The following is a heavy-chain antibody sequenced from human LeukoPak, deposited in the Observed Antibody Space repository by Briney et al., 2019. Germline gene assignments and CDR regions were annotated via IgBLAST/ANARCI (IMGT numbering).Heavy chain of an antibody. CDR1: GFTFSSYW. J-gene: IGHJ4*02. CDR2: IYSGGST. V-gene: IGHV3-66*01. Sequence: PGGSLRLSCAASGFTFSSYWMSWVRQAPGKGLEWVSVIYSGGSTYYADSVKGRFTISRDNSKNTLYLQMNSLRAEDTAVYYCARDKSGGYDYWGQGTLVTVSS. D-gene: IGHD3-10*01. CDR3: ARDKSGGYDY.